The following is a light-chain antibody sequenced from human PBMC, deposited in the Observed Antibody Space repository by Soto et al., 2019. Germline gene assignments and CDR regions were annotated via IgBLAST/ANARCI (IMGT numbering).Light chain of an antibody. Sequence: EIVLTQSPGTLSLSPGERATLSCRASQSVARNYLAWYQQKPGQAPRLLIIGASTRATGIPDRFSGSGSGTDFTLTISRLEPEDFAVYYCQQYGSSPLYTFGQGTKLEIK. CDR3: QQYGSSPLYT. V-gene: IGKV3-20*01. CDR1: QSVARNY. J-gene: IGKJ2*01. CDR2: GAS.